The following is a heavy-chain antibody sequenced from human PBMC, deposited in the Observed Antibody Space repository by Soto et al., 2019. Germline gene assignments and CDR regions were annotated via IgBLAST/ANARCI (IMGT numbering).Heavy chain of an antibody. V-gene: IGHV1-8*01. CDR1: GYTFTSYD. CDR3: ARRQKRVGRYFDWLSKGPNWFDP. J-gene: IGHJ5*02. Sequence: QVQLVQSGAEVKKPGASVKVSCKASGYTFTSYDINWVRQATGQGLEWMGWMNPNSGNTGYAQQCQGRVTMTRNTSISTAYMELSSLRSEDTAVYYCARRQKRVGRYFDWLSKGPNWFDPWGQGTLVTVSS. D-gene: IGHD3-9*01. CDR2: MNPNSGNT.